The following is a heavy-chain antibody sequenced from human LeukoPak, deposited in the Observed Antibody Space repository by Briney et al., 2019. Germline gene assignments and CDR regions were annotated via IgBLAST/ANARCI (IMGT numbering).Heavy chain of an antibody. CDR3: ARGGYNSRRDNWFDP. D-gene: IGHD5-12*01. Sequence: SETLSLTCAVYGGSFSGYYWSWIRQPPGKGLEWVGEINHSGSTNYNPSLKSRVTISVDTSKNQFSLKLSSVTAADTAVYYCARGGYNSRRDNWFDPWGQGTLVTVSS. CDR1: GGSFSGYY. CDR2: INHSGST. J-gene: IGHJ5*02. V-gene: IGHV4-34*01.